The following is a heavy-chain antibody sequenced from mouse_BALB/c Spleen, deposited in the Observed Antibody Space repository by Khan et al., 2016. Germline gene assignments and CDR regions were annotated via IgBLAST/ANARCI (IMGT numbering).Heavy chain of an antibody. J-gene: IGHJ4*01. CDR3: ATGYDYDWYYYAMDY. V-gene: IGHV3-8*02. CDR1: GDSITSGY. D-gene: IGHD2-4*01. CDR2: ISYSGST. Sequence: EVQLQESGPSLVKPSQTLSLTCSVTGDSITSGYWNWIRKFSGNKLEYLGYISYSGSTYYNPSLKNRVSLTRDTSKNQFYLQLNSVTTEDTATYYCATGYDYDWYYYAMDYWGQGTSVTGSS.